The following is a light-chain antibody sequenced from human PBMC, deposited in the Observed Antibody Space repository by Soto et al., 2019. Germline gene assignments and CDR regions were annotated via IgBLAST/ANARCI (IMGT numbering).Light chain of an antibody. CDR3: QQRSNWPRT. CDR2: DAS. CDR1: QSVSSY. V-gene: IGKV3-11*01. J-gene: IGKJ2*01. Sequence: EIVLTQSPATLSWSPGERATLSCRASQSVSSYLAWYQQKPGQAPRLLIYDASNRANGIPARFSGSGSGTDFPPTISSLEPEDFAVYYCQQRSNWPRTFGQGTKLEIK.